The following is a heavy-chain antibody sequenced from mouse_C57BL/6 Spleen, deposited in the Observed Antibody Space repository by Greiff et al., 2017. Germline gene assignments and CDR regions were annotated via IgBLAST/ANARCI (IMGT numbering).Heavy chain of an antibody. Sequence: DVMLVESGGGLVQPGGSLSLSCAASGFTFTDYYMSWVRQPPGKALEWLGFIRNKANGYTTEYSASVKGRFTISRDNSQSILYLQMNALRAEDSATYYCARYRAYYFDYCGQGTTLTVSS. V-gene: IGHV7-3*01. CDR1: GFTFTDYY. CDR2: IRNKANGYTT. J-gene: IGHJ2*01. CDR3: ARYRAYYFDY. D-gene: IGHD3-1*01.